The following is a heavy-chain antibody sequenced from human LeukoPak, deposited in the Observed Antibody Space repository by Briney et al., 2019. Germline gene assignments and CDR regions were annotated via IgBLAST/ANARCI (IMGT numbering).Heavy chain of an antibody. J-gene: IGHJ4*02. Sequence: SETLSLTCTVSGGSISTYFWSWIRQPPGKGLEWIGYIYYSGSTYYNPSLKSRVTISLDTSKNQFSLKLSSVTAADTAMYYCARVSRGNSVGGDYWGQGTLVTVSS. D-gene: IGHD4-23*01. CDR1: GGSISTYF. V-gene: IGHV4-59*01. CDR2: IYYSGST. CDR3: ARVSRGNSVGGDY.